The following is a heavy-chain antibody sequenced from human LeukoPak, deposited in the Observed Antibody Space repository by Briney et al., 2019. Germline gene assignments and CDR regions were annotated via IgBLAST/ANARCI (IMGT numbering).Heavy chain of an antibody. Sequence: SETLSLTCTVSGGSMSSYYWTWIRQPPGKGLEWIGSIYYSGSTYYNPSLKSRVTISVDTSKNQFSLKLSSVTAADTAVYYCARHTGYCSSTSCVDAFDIWGQGTMVTVSS. CDR2: IYYSGST. J-gene: IGHJ3*02. CDR1: GGSMSSYY. D-gene: IGHD2-2*01. V-gene: IGHV4-59*05. CDR3: ARHTGYCSSTSCVDAFDI.